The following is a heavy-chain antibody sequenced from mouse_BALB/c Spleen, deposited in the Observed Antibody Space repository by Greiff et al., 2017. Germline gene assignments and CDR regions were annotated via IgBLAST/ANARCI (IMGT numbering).Heavy chain of an antibody. Sequence: EVQLQQSGTVLARPGASVKMSCKASGYSFTSYWMHWVKQRPGQGLEWIGAIYPGNSDTSYNQKFKGKAKLTAVTSASTAYMELSSLTNEDSAVYYCTRKITTVVGDYWGQGTTLTVSS. CDR2: IYPGNSDT. CDR3: TRKITTVVGDY. V-gene: IGHV1-5*01. D-gene: IGHD1-1*01. CDR1: GYSFTSYW. J-gene: IGHJ2*01.